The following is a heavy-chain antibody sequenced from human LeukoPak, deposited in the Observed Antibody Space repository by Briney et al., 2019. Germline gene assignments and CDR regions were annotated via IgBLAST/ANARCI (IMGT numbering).Heavy chain of an antibody. Sequence: PGGSLRLSCAASGFTFSSYWMHWVRQAPGKGLVWVSGINSDGRTTTYVDSVKGRFTISRDNSKNTLYLQMNSLRAEDTAVYYCAREAVTGLDAFDIWGQGTMVTVSS. CDR3: AREAVTGLDAFDI. CDR2: INSDGRTT. D-gene: IGHD1-1*01. CDR1: GFTFSSYW. J-gene: IGHJ3*02. V-gene: IGHV3-74*01.